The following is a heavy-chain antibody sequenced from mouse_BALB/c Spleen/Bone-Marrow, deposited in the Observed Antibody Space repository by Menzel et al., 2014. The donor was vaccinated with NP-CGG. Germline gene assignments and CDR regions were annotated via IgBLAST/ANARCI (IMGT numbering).Heavy chain of an antibody. J-gene: IGHJ2*01. CDR1: GYTFSNYW. D-gene: IGHD1-1*01. V-gene: IGHV1-9*01. Sequence: AQLQQSGAELMKPAASVKISCKATGYTFSNYWIDWVKQRPGHGLEWIGEILPGSGTANYNGKFKGKATFTADTSSNTACMQLSSLTSEDPALYYCARASVVPYYFDFWGEGATLAVSS. CDR3: ARASVVPYYFDF. CDR2: ILPGSGTA.